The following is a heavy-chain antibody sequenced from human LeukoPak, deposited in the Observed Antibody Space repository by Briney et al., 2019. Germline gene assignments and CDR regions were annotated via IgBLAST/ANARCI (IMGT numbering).Heavy chain of an antibody. J-gene: IGHJ6*03. CDR3: ARDLGGYPFFMDV. CDR1: GGSLRSDRHN. D-gene: IGHD2-15*01. CDR2: VDQTGSP. Sequence: PAGTLSLTCSVSGGSLRSDRHNWAWVRQSADKGLEHIGSVDQTGSPYYNPLLKSRVTISVDTSNKQFSLNLTSVTAADTAVYYCARDLGGYPFFMDVWGKGITVTVSS. V-gene: IGHV4-39*07.